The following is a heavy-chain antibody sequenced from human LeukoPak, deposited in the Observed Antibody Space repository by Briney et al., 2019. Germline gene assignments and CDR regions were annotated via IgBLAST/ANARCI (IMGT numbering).Heavy chain of an antibody. Sequence: GRSLRLSCAASGFTFSSYAIHWVRQAPGKGLEWMAVISYDGTNTYYADSVKGRFTISRDNSKNTLYLQMNSLRPEDTAVYYCARDRGRYCSSISCRSFDYWGQGTLVTVSS. J-gene: IGHJ4*02. CDR2: ISYDGTNT. D-gene: IGHD2-2*01. CDR1: GFTFSSYA. V-gene: IGHV3-30-3*01. CDR3: ARDRGRYCSSISCRSFDY.